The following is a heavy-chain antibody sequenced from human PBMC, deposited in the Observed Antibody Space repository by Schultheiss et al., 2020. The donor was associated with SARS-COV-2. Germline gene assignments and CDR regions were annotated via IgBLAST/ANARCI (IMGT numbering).Heavy chain of an antibody. CDR1: GFTFSSYA. CDR3: AKYVAPPEFAYYGMDV. CDR2: ISGSGGST. J-gene: IGHJ6*02. Sequence: GGSLRLSCAASGFTFSSYAMSWVRQAPGKGLEWVSAISGSGGSTYYADSVKGRFTISRDNSKNTLYLQMNSLRAEDTAVYYCAKYVAPPEFAYYGMDVWGQGTTVTVSS. D-gene: IGHD3-16*01. V-gene: IGHV3-23*01.